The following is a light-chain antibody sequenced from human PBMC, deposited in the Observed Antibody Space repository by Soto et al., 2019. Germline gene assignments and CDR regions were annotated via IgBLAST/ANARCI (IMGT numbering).Light chain of an antibody. V-gene: IGKV3-20*01. CDR1: QSIRSHY. Sequence: IVLTQSPGTLSLSPGERATLSCRASQSIRSHYLAWDQQKPGQAPGLLIYAASSRPTGVPDRFSGAESGTEFTFSISRLEPEDFAVDDCQVYGSSVTFFQGTKVDIK. CDR2: AAS. J-gene: IGKJ1*01. CDR3: QVYGSSVT.